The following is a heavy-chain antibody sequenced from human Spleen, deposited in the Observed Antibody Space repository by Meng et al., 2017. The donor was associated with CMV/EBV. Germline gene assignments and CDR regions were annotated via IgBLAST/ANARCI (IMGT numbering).Heavy chain of an antibody. CDR2: ISHDGSNK. Sequence: GESLKISCAASGFHFSNYAMDWVRLAPGKGLEWVAIISHDGSNKHYADFVNGRFTISRDNSKNTLYLQMNSLRAEDTAVYYCARDYSSSWYPYYYGMDVWGQGTTVTVSS. V-gene: IGHV3-30*04. J-gene: IGHJ6*02. CDR3: ARDYSSSWYPYYYGMDV. D-gene: IGHD6-13*01. CDR1: GFHFSNYA.